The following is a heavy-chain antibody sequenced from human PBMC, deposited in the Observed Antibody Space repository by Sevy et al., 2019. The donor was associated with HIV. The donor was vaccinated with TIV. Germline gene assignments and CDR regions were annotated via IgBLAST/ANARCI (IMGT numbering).Heavy chain of an antibody. Sequence: GGSLRLSCAASGFTFSDAWMSWVRQAPGKGLEWVGRIKSKTDRATRDFAAPVKGRLSISIDDSKNMVYLQMSSLKTEDTAVYYCTAGTGRSDFDYWGQGSLVTVSS. D-gene: IGHD2-15*01. CDR2: IKSKTDRATR. V-gene: IGHV3-15*01. CDR3: TAGTGRSDFDY. CDR1: GFTFSDAW. J-gene: IGHJ4*02.